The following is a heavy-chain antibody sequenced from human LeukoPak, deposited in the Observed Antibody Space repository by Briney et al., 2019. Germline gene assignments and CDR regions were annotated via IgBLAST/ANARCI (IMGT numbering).Heavy chain of an antibody. Sequence: GSLSLSCAASGFPFSSYWMSWVRQAPGKGLEWVGNIKQDGSEKYYVDSVKGRFTISRDNAKNSLYLQMNSLRAEDTAVYYCARDWADDYYDSSGYSPGMDYWGQGTLVTVSS. J-gene: IGHJ4*02. CDR2: IKQDGSEK. D-gene: IGHD3-22*01. CDR1: GFPFSSYW. CDR3: ARDWADDYYDSSGYSPGMDY. V-gene: IGHV3-7*01.